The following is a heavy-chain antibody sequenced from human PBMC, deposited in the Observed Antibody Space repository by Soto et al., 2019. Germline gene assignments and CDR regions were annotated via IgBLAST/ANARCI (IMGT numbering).Heavy chain of an antibody. Sequence: QVQLVQSGAEVKKPGASVKVPCKTSGYTFTSYGITWVRQAPGQGLEWMGWISPYNGNTNYAQKLQGRVSMTTDTSTSTAYMELRSLRSDDTAVYYCARGGVYCNAGSCPYNWFDPWGQGTLVTVSS. CDR3: ARGGVYCNAGSCPYNWFDP. J-gene: IGHJ5*02. V-gene: IGHV1-18*01. CDR2: ISPYNGNT. CDR1: GYTFTSYG. D-gene: IGHD2-15*01.